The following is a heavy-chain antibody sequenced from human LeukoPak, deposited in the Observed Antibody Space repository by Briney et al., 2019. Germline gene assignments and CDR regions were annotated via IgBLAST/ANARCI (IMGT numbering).Heavy chain of an antibody. CDR3: ARYSSEGPFDY. CDR2: ITSSSTV. CDR1: GFTFNNYS. J-gene: IGHJ4*02. V-gene: IGHV3-48*02. D-gene: IGHD2-21*01. Sequence: GGSLRLSCAASGFTFNNYSMNWVRQAPGKGLEWVSFITSSSTVYYADSVKGRFTISRDNAKNSLYLQMNSLRDEDTAVYYCARYSSEGPFDYWGQGTLVTVSS.